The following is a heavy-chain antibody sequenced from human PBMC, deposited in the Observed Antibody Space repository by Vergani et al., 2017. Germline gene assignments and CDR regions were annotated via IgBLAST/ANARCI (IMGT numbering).Heavy chain of an antibody. CDR2: IYYSGST. CDR3: AGGSDSYDSSGTVNY. Sequence: QLQLQESGPGLVKPSETLSLTCTVSGGSISSSCYYWGWIRQPPGKGLEWSGSIYYSGSTYYNPSLKSRVTISVDTAKNQFSLKLSSVTAADTAVYYCAGGSDSYDSSGTVNYWGQGTLVTVSS. J-gene: IGHJ4*02. V-gene: IGHV4-39*07. D-gene: IGHD3-22*01. CDR1: GGSISSSCYY.